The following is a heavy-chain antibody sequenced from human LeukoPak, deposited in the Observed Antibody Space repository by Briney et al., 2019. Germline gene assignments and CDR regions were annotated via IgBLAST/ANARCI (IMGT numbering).Heavy chain of an antibody. D-gene: IGHD4/OR15-4a*01. CDR2: ISSSGGTI. CDR1: GFTFSSYE. J-gene: IGHJ4*02. CDR3: ARRAGAYSHPYDY. V-gene: IGHV3-48*03. Sequence: PGGSLRLSCAASGFTFSSYEMNWVRQAPGKGLEWVSYISSSGGTIYYADSVKGRFTISRDNAKNSLYLQMNSLRAEDTAVYYCARRAGAYSHPYDYWGQGTLVTVSS.